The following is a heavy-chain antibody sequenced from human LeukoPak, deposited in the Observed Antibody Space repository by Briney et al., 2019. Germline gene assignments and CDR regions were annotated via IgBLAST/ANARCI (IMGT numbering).Heavy chain of an antibody. D-gene: IGHD5-18*01. V-gene: IGHV3-21*01. CDR2: ISSSSSYI. CDR1: GFTFSSYS. Sequence: GGSLRLSCTASGFTFSSYSMNCVRQAPGKGLEWVSSISSSSSYIYYADSVKGRFTISRDNAKNSLFLQMNSLRAEDTAVYFCARDYHVGGYSYNDAFDIWAQGTMVTVSS. J-gene: IGHJ3*02. CDR3: ARDYHVGGYSYNDAFDI.